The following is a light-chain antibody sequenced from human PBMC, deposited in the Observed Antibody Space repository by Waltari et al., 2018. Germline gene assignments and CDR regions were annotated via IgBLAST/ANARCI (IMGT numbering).Light chain of an antibody. Sequence: SSELTQDPTASVALGQTVRITCQGDSLRRYYTSWYQPKPGQALILVFYGQSSRPSGIPDRFSGSISGNTASLTITGAQAEDEADYYCHSRDSSSTRFFGGGTRLTV. V-gene: IGLV3-19*01. CDR1: SLRRYY. J-gene: IGLJ2*01. CDR3: HSRDSSSTRF. CDR2: GQS.